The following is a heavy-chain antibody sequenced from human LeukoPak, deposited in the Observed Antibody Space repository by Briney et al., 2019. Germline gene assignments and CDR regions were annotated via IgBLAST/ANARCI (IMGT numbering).Heavy chain of an antibody. V-gene: IGHV3-30*19. CDR2: ISYDGSNK. D-gene: IGHD6-13*01. Sequence: PGGSLRLSCAASGFTFSSYGMHWVRQAPGKGLEWVAVISYDGSNKYYADSVKGRFTISRDNSKNTLYLQMNSLRAEDTAVYYCAKKGGSSWSFVDYWGQGTLVTVSS. CDR3: AKKGGSSWSFVDY. CDR1: GFTFSSYG. J-gene: IGHJ4*02.